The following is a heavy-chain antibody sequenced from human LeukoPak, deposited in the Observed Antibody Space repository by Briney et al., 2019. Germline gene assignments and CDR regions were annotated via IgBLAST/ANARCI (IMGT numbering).Heavy chain of an antibody. D-gene: IGHD4-17*01. CDR1: GYSFTYW. CDR3: ASARHGDYVWDY. CDR2: IYSGDSHT. V-gene: IGHV5-51*01. Sequence: GESLKISCKGSGYSFTYWIGWVRQMPGKGLEWMGIIYSGDSHTRYSPSFQGRVTISADKSISTAYLQWSSLEASDTAMYYCASARHGDYVWDYWGQGTLVTVSS. J-gene: IGHJ4*02.